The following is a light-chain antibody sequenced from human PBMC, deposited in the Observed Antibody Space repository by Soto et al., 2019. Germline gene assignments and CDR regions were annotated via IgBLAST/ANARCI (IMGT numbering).Light chain of an antibody. CDR3: SSYTSSSTQV. CDR2: DVS. V-gene: IGLV2-14*01. CDR1: SSDVGGYNY. J-gene: IGLJ1*01. Sequence: QSALTQPASVSGSPGQSITISCTGTSSDVGGYNYVSWYQQHPGKAPKLMIYDVSNRPSGVSNRFSGSKSGNTASLTISGLQAEDEADYYCSSYTSSSTQVFGTGTKVTVX.